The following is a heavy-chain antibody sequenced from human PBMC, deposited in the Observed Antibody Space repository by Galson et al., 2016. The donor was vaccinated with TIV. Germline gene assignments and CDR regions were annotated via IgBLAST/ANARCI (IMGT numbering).Heavy chain of an antibody. CDR3: ARDPLYCGGDCYSDY. CDR1: GFTFDDYG. V-gene: IGHV3-20*04. J-gene: IGHJ4*02. CDR2: INWNGGST. D-gene: IGHD2-21*01. Sequence: SLRLSCAASGFTFDDYGMSWVRQAPGKGLEWVSGINWNGGSTGYADSVKGRFTISRDNAKNSLYLQTNSLRAEDTALYYCARDPLYCGGDCYSDYWGQGTLVTVSS.